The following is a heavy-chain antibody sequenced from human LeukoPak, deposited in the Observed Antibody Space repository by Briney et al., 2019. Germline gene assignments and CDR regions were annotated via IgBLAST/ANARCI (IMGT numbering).Heavy chain of an antibody. V-gene: IGHV5-51*01. CDR2: IYPGDSDT. CDR1: GSRFTSYW. Sequence: GESLEISCKGSGSRFTSYWIGWVRQLPGKGLEWMGIIYPGDSDTTYSPTFQGQVTISDDKSINTAYLQRSSLKASDTAMYYCARGGYYGSGSYYSFDYWGQGTLVTVSS. J-gene: IGHJ4*02. D-gene: IGHD3-10*01. CDR3: ARGGYYGSGSYYSFDY.